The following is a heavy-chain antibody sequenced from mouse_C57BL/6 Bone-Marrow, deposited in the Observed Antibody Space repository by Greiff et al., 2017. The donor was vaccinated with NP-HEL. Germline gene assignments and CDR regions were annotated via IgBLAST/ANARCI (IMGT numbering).Heavy chain of an antibody. D-gene: IGHD2-3*01. CDR1: GYSITSGYY. Sequence: EVQLQESGPGLVKPSQSLSLTCSVTGYSITSGYYWNWIRQFPGNKLEWMGYISYDGSNNYNPSLKNRISITRDTSKNQSFLKLNSVTTEDTATYYCARDRLLYAMDYWGQGTSVTVSS. V-gene: IGHV3-6*01. CDR2: ISYDGSN. CDR3: ARDRLLYAMDY. J-gene: IGHJ4*01.